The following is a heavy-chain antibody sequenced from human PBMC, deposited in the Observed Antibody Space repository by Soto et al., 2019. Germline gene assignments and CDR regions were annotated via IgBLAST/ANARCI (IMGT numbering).Heavy chain of an antibody. CDR2: IIPILGIA. CDR3: AAGGVRYFDWLLSSGMDV. Sequence: SVKVSCKASGGTFSSYTISWVRQAPGQGLEWMGRIIPILGIANYAQKFQERVTITRDMSTSTAYMELSSLRSEDTAVYYCAAGGVRYFDWLLSSGMDVWGQGTTVTVSS. D-gene: IGHD3-9*01. V-gene: IGHV1-69*02. CDR1: GGTFSSYT. J-gene: IGHJ6*02.